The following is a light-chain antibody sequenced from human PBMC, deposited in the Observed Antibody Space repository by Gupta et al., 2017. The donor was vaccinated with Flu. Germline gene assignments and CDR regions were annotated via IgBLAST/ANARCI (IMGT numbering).Light chain of an antibody. V-gene: IGKV3-20*01. J-gene: IGKJ1*01. CDR2: GAS. CDR3: QQYGSSPWT. CDR1: QSVSSSY. Sequence: IVLTQSPGTLSLPPGERATLSCRASQSVSSSYLAWYQQKPGQAPRLLIYGASSRATGIPDRFSGSGSGTDFTLTISRLEPEDFAVYYCQQYGSSPWTFGPRPKVEIK.